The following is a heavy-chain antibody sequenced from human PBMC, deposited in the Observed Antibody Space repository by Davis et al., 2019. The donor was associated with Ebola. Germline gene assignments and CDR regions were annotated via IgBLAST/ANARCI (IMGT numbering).Heavy chain of an antibody. CDR2: ISSSSSTI. J-gene: IGHJ5*02. V-gene: IGHV3-48*04. CDR1: GFTFINYW. CDR3: ARDHGYNRFDP. Sequence: PGGSLRLSCAASGFTFINYWMHWVRQAPGKGLEWVSYISSSSSTIYYADSGKGRFTISRDNAKNSLYLQMNSLRTEDTAVYYCARDHGYNRFDPWGQGTLVTVSS.